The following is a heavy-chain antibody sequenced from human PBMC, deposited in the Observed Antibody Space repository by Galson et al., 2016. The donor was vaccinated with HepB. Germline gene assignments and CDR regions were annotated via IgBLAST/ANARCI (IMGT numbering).Heavy chain of an antibody. CDR1: GFTFEDYT. V-gene: IGHV3-43*01. CDR3: VKESQLGSNSYGPRFDY. D-gene: IGHD5-18*01. CDR2: VTWNGSP. J-gene: IGHJ4*02. Sequence: SLRLSCATSGFTFEDYTMHWVRQPPGKGLEWVSLVTWNGSPYYADSVTGRFTISRDNNKNSLYLQMNSLRFEDAAFYYCVKESQLGSNSYGPRFDYWGQGTLVTVSS.